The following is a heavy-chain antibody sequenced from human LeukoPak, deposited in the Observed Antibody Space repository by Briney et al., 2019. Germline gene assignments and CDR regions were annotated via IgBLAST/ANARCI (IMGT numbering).Heavy chain of an antibody. D-gene: IGHD2-15*01. CDR1: GFTFTNAW. Sequence: GGSLRLSCAASGFTFTNAWMNWVRQAPGKGLEWVGRIKSKIDGGTTDYAAPVEGRFTVSRDDSKNMLYLEMNSLENEDTAVYYCSAYPVGVVVVATRYFDYWGQGTLVTVSS. V-gene: IGHV3-15*01. J-gene: IGHJ4*02. CDR3: SAYPVGVVVVATRYFDY. CDR2: IKSKIDGGTT.